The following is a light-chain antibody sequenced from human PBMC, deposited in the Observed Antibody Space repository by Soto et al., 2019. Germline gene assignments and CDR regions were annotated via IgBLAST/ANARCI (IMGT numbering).Light chain of an antibody. V-gene: IGKV3-11*01. CDR3: QQRGNWPRT. CDR1: QSVSSY. Sequence: EIVLTQSPATLSLSPGERATLSCRASQSVSSYLALYQQKPGQAPRLLIYDASKRATGIPARFSGSGSGTDFTLTISNLEPEDFAVYYCQQRGNWPRTFGQGTKVDIK. CDR2: DAS. J-gene: IGKJ1*01.